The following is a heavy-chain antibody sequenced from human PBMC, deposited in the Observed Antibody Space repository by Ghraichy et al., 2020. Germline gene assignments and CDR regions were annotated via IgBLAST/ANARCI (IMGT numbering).Heavy chain of an antibody. V-gene: IGHV1-18*01. CDR2: IITYNDNT. Sequence: ASVKVSCKASGYTFTNYGISWVRQAPGQGLEWMGWIITYNDNTDYAQNFQGRVTMTTDTSRNAAYMELRSLTSDDTAVYYCARDQPLRNDYSNDYWGQGTLVTVSS. CDR1: GYTFTNYG. CDR3: ARDQPLRNDYSNDY. D-gene: IGHD4-11*01. J-gene: IGHJ4*02.